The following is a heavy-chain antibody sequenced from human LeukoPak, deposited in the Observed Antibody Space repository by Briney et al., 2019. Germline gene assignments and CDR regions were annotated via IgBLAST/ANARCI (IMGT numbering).Heavy chain of an antibody. D-gene: IGHD5-12*01. CDR3: ARGRYSGRSTLGY. J-gene: IGHJ4*02. Sequence: VALVKVSCKASGYTFTSYDINWVRQATGQGLEWMGWMNPNSGNTGYAQKFQGRVTMTRNTSISTAYMELSSLRSEDTAVYYCARGRYSGRSTLGYWGQGTLVTVSS. CDR2: MNPNSGNT. CDR1: GYTFTSYD. V-gene: IGHV1-8*01.